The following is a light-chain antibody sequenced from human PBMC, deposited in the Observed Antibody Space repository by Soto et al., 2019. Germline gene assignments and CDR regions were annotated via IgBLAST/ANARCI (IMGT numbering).Light chain of an antibody. J-gene: IGLJ1*01. CDR1: SSDIGRYNY. CDR2: EVN. Sequence: QSVLTQPASVSGSPGQSITISCTGTSSDIGRYNYVSWFQQHPGKVPKLVIFEVNYRPSGVSDRFSGSKSGNTASLTITGPQAEDEADYYCTSCITANTRCVFGSGTKVT. CDR3: TSCITANTRCV. V-gene: IGLV2-14*01.